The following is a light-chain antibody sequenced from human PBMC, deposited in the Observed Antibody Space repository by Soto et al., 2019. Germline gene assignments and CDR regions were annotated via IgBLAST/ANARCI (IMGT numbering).Light chain of an antibody. Sequence: QSALTQPPSVSAAPGQKVTISCSGSSSNIGNNYVSWYQHLPGTAPKLLIYDNNKRPSGIPDRFSGSKSGTSATLGITGLQTGDEADYYCATWDSSLSAGVFGGGTKLTV. CDR1: SSNIGNNY. CDR3: ATWDSSLSAGV. V-gene: IGLV1-51*01. J-gene: IGLJ2*01. CDR2: DNN.